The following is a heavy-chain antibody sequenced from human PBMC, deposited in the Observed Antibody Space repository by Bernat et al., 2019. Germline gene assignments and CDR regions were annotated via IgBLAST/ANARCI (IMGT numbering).Heavy chain of an antibody. CDR2: IWYDGSNK. CDR1: GFTFSSYA. V-gene: IGHV3-33*08. J-gene: IGHJ4*02. D-gene: IGHD3-22*01. Sequence: QVQLVESGGGVVQPGRSLRLSCAASGFTFSSYAMHWVRQAPGKGLEWVAVIWYDGSNKYYAESVKGRFTISRDNSKNTLFLQMNSLRAEDTAVYYCARSMLVPGYSDYWGQGTLVTVSS. CDR3: ARSMLVPGYSDY.